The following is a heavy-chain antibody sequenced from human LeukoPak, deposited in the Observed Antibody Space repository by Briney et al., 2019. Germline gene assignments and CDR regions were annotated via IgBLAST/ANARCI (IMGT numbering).Heavy chain of an antibody. D-gene: IGHD3-22*01. CDR2: INHSGST. CDR1: GGSFSGYY. J-gene: IGHJ4*02. Sequence: SETLSLTCAVYGGSFSGYYWSWIRQPPGKGLEWIGEINHSGSTNYNPSLKSRVTISVDTSKNQFSLKLSSVTAADTAVYYCARCNAFPADTDDDSSGYCSGEFDYWGQGTLVTVSS. CDR3: ARCNAFPADTDDDSSGYCSGEFDY. V-gene: IGHV4-34*01.